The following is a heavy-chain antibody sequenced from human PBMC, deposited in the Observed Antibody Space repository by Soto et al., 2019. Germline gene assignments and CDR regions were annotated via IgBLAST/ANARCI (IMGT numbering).Heavy chain of an antibody. CDR3: AKESAKLLLFDY. Sequence: GESLKISCAASGFTFSSYGIHWVRQAPGKGLGWVAVISYDGSNKYYADSVKGRFTISRDNSKNTLYLQMNSLRAEDTAVYYCAKESAKLLLFDYWGQGTLVTVSS. J-gene: IGHJ4*02. V-gene: IGHV3-30*18. D-gene: IGHD1-26*01. CDR1: GFTFSSYG. CDR2: ISYDGSNK.